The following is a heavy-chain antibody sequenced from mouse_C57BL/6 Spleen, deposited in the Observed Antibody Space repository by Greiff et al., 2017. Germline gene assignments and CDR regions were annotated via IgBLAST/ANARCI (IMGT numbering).Heavy chain of an antibody. D-gene: IGHD2-3*01. CDR3: TSDGYYRFAY. CDR1: GYTFTDYE. Sequence: QVQLQQSGAELVRPGASVTLSCKASGYTFTDYEMHWVKQTPVHGLEWIGAIDPETGGTAYNQKFKGKAILTADKSSSTAYMELRSLTSEDSAVYYCTSDGYYRFAYWGQGSLVTVSA. CDR2: IDPETGGT. J-gene: IGHJ3*01. V-gene: IGHV1-15*01.